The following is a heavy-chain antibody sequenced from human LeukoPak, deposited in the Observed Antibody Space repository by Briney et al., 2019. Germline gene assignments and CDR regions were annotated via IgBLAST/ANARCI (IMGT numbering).Heavy chain of an antibody. J-gene: IGHJ3*02. CDR3: ARHPYCSGGSCYSNDAFDI. Sequence: SVKVSCKASGGTFSSYAISWVRQAPGQGLEWMGGIIPIFGTANYAQKFQGRVTITADESTSTAYMELSSLRSEDTAVYYCARHPYCSGGSCYSNDAFDIWGQGTMVTVSS. CDR1: GGTFSSYA. CDR2: IIPIFGTA. V-gene: IGHV1-69*01. D-gene: IGHD2-15*01.